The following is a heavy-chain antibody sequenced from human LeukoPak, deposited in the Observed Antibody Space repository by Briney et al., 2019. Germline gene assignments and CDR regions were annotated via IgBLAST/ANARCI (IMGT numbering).Heavy chain of an antibody. Sequence: GGSLRLSCATSGFNFNSKWMTWVRQAPGKGLEWVANIYQDGSEKYHGDSVKGRFTTSRDNAKSSLFLERSSLRAEDTAVYYCADPPSDFWGQGTLVAVSS. CDR3: ADPPSDF. V-gene: IGHV3-7*01. CDR1: GFNFNSKW. J-gene: IGHJ4*02. CDR2: IYQDGSEK.